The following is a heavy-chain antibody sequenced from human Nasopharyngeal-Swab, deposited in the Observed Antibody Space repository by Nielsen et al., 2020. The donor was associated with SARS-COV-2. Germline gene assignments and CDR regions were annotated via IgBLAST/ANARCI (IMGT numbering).Heavy chain of an antibody. D-gene: IGHD3-22*01. CDR3: ARQLTNDGSGYYYEY. Sequence: ASVKVSCKASGYSFTRYNIHWVRQAPGQGLEWMGIINPSGGSTTYAQKFQDRVTMTRDTFTSTVYMELTSLRSEDTAMYYCARQLTNDGSGYYYEYWGQGTLVTVSS. CDR1: GYSFTRYN. J-gene: IGHJ4*02. CDR2: INPSGGST. V-gene: IGHV1-46*01.